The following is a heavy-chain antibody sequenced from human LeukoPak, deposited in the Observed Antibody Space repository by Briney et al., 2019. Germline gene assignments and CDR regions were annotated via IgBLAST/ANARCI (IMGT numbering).Heavy chain of an antibody. CDR3: ARLAYCGGDCYSELQH. Sequence: ASVKVSCKASGYTFTSYGISWVRQAPGQGLEWMGWISAYNGNTNYAQKLQGRVTMTTDASTSTAYMELRSLRSDDTAVYYCARLAYCGGDCYSELQHWGQGTLVTVSS. CDR1: GYTFTSYG. J-gene: IGHJ1*01. V-gene: IGHV1-18*01. D-gene: IGHD2-21*01. CDR2: ISAYNGNT.